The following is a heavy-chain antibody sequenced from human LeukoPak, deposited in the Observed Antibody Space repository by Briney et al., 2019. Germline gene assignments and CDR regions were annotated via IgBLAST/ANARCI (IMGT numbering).Heavy chain of an antibody. CDR2: INHSGST. Sequence: SETLSLTCAVYGGSFSGYYWSWIRQPPGKGLEWIGEINHSGSTNYNPSLKRRVTISVDTSKNQFSLKLSSVTAADTAVYYCARVPGGASFDYWGQGTLVTVSS. J-gene: IGHJ4*02. D-gene: IGHD4-23*01. CDR1: GGSFSGYY. CDR3: ARVPGGASFDY. V-gene: IGHV4-34*01.